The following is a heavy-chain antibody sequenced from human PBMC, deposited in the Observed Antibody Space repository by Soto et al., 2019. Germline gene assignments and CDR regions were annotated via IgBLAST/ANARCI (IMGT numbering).Heavy chain of an antibody. V-gene: IGHV4-61*01. CDR1: GGSVSSGSYY. Sequence: PSETLSLTCTVSGGSVSSGSYYWSWIRQPPGKGLEWIGYIYYSGSTNYNPSLKSRVTISVDTSKNQFSLKLSSVTAADTAVYYCARDPNTYYYDSSGFGAFDIWGQGTMVTVSS. CDR2: IYYSGST. D-gene: IGHD3-22*01. J-gene: IGHJ3*02. CDR3: ARDPNTYYYDSSGFGAFDI.